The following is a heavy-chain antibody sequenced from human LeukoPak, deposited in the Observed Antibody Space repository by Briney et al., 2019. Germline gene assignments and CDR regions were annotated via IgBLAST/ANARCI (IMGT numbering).Heavy chain of an antibody. CDR2: IYYSGST. D-gene: IGHD3-22*01. J-gene: IGHJ4*02. CDR1: GGSISSYY. Sequence: SETLSLTCTVSGGSISSYYWSWIRQPPGKGLEWIGHIYYSGSTNYNPSLKSRVTISVDTSKNQFSLKLSSVTAADTAVYYCARVGSMIVVVPYFDYWGQGTLVTVSS. V-gene: IGHV4-59*01. CDR3: ARVGSMIVVVPYFDY.